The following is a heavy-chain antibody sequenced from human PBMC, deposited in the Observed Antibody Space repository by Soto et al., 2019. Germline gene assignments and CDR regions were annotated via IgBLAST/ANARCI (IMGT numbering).Heavy chain of an antibody. V-gene: IGHV1-18*01. J-gene: IGHJ6*02. CDR3: ARDFVITFGGVIDKAGYYYGMDV. CDR1: GYTFTSYG. Sequence: QVQLVQSGAEVKKPGASVKVSCKASGYTFTSYGISWVRQAPGQGLEWMGWISAYNGNTNYAQKLQGRVTMTTDTSTSTAYMELRRLRSEDTAVYYCARDFVITFGGVIDKAGYYYGMDVWGQGTTVTVSS. CDR2: ISAYNGNT. D-gene: IGHD3-16*02.